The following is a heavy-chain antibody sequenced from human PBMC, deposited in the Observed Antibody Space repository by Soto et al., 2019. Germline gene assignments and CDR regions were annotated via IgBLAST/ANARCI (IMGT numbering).Heavy chain of an antibody. J-gene: IGHJ4*02. CDR1: GFTFSSYA. D-gene: IGHD3-3*01. CDR2: ISGSGGST. Sequence: GGSLRLSCAASGFTFSSYAMSWVRQAPGKGLEWVSAISGSGGSTYYADSVKGRFTISRDNSKNTLYLQMNSLRAEDTAVYYCAKWRVGTIFGVVKPDYWGQGTLVTVSS. CDR3: AKWRVGTIFGVVKPDY. V-gene: IGHV3-23*01.